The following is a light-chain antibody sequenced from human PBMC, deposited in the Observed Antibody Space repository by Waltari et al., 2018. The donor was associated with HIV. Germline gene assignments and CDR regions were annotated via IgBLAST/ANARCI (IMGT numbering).Light chain of an antibody. CDR2: NAS. CDR3: QQYNDYSGLT. CDR1: QSISNW. V-gene: IGKV1-5*03. J-gene: IGKJ4*01. Sequence: DILMTQSPSTLAASIGDRVTITCRASQSISNWLAWYQQKPGKAPKLLIYNASSIESGVPSRFSGSGSGTEFALTISSLQPDDSATYYCQQYNDYSGLTFGGGTKVEIK.